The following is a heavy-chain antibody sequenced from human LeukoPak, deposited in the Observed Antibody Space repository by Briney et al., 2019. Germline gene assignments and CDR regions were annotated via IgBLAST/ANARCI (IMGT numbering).Heavy chain of an antibody. D-gene: IGHD6-6*01. V-gene: IGHV4-39*01. Sequence: SETLSLTCTVSGGSISSSSYYWGWIRQPPGKGLEWIGNIYYSGSTYYNPSLKSRVTISVDTSKNQFSLKLSSVTAADTAVYYCARGSSLGYWGQGTLVTVSS. CDR1: GGSISSSSYY. CDR3: ARGSSLGY. CDR2: IYYSGST. J-gene: IGHJ4*02.